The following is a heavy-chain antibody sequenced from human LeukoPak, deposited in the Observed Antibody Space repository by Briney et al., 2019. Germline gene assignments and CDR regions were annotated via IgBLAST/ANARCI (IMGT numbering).Heavy chain of an antibody. D-gene: IGHD1-7*01. CDR3: AKEGLELPDYYYGMDV. Sequence: PGRSLRLSCTASGFTFSSYGMHWVRQAPGKRLEWVAVISYDGSNKYYADSVKGRFTISRDNSKNTLYLQMNSLRAEDTAVYYCAKEGLELPDYYYGMDVWGQGTTVTVSS. J-gene: IGHJ6*02. CDR2: ISYDGSNK. CDR1: GFTFSSYG. V-gene: IGHV3-30*18.